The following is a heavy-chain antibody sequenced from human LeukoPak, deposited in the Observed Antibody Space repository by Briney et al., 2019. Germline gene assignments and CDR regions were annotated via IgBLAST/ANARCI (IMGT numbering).Heavy chain of an antibody. CDR1: GFTFSNYG. V-gene: IGHV4-34*01. CDR3: ASYDILTGLFDY. J-gene: IGHJ4*02. D-gene: IGHD3-9*01. Sequence: GSLRLSCAASGFTFSNYGMGWVRQTPGKGLEWIGEINHSGSTNYNPSLKSRVTISVDTSKNQFSLKLSSVTAADTAVYYCASYDILTGLFDYWGQGTLVTVSS. CDR2: INHSGST.